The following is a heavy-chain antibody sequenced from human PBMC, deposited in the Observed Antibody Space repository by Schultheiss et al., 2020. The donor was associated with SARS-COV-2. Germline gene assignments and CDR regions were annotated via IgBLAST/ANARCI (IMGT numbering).Heavy chain of an antibody. Sequence: ASVKVSCKASGYIFTDYYIHWVRQAPGQGLEWMGWINPNSGGTNYAQKFQGRVTMTRDTSISTAYMELTRLTSDDTAMYYCARVPWDQDYWGQGTLVTVSS. J-gene: IGHJ4*02. D-gene: IGHD1-26*01. CDR1: GYIFTDYY. CDR2: INPNSGGT. V-gene: IGHV1-2*02. CDR3: ARVPWDQDY.